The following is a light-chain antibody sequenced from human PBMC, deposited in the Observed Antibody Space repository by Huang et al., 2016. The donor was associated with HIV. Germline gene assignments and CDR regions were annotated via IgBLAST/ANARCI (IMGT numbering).Light chain of an antibody. J-gene: IGKJ1*01. V-gene: IGKV1-6*01. Sequence: AIQMTQSPASLSASVGDRVTITCRASQDIGNDLGWYQQRLGKAPKLLVSSVSHLQSGVPSRVTGSGSGTHFTLTISGLQPEDFATYYCLQDHVYPWTFSQGTKVEI. CDR2: SVS. CDR3: LQDHVYPWT. CDR1: QDIGND.